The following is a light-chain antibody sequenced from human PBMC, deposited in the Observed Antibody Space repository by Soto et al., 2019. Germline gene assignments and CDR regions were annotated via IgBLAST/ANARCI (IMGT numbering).Light chain of an antibody. V-gene: IGLV7-43*01. J-gene: IGLJ2*01. CDR3: LLYYCGAQQRV. CDR1: TGAVTSGYY. CDR2: STS. Sequence: AAERPALTVCTGRTVTHPCASNTGAVTSGYYPNWFQQKPGQAPRALIYSTSNKHSWTPARFSGSLLGGKAALTLSGVQPEDEAEYYCLLYYCGAQQRVFGGGTKVTVL.